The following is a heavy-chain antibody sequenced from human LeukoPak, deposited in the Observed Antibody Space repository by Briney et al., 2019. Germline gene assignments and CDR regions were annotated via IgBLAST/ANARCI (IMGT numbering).Heavy chain of an antibody. Sequence: SETLSLTCTVSGGSLSSYYRSWIRQPPGKGLVWIGYIYHSGSTNYNPSLKSRVTISIDTSKNQFSLKMSSVTAADTAVCYCARGGTVAAGTMTPLGQGTLVTVSS. V-gene: IGHV4-59*01. D-gene: IGHD6-25*01. CDR2: IYHSGST. CDR3: ARGGTVAAGTMTP. CDR1: GGSLSSYY. J-gene: IGHJ5*02.